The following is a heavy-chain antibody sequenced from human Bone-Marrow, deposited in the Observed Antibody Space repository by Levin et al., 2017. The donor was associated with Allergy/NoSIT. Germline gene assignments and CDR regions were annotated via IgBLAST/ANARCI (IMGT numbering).Heavy chain of an antibody. CDR3: AKDGPLRITMIVVVITYFDY. CDR2: ISGSGGST. CDR1: GFTFSSYA. Sequence: AGGSLRLSCAASGFTFSSYAMSWVRQAPGKGLEWVSAISGSGGSTYYADSVKGRFTISRDNSKNTLYLQMNSLRAEDTAVYYCAKDGPLRITMIVVVITYFDYWGQGTLVTVSS. D-gene: IGHD3-22*01. V-gene: IGHV3-23*01. J-gene: IGHJ4*02.